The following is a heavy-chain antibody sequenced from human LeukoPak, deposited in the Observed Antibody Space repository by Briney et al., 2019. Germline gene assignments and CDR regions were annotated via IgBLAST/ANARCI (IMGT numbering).Heavy chain of an antibody. CDR3: ARDRYTGVTRYYYYGMDV. D-gene: IGHD5-18*01. CDR2: INPSGGST. CDR1: GYTFTSYY. J-gene: IGHJ6*02. V-gene: IGHV1-46*01. Sequence: ASVTVSCKASGYTFTSYYMHWVRQAPGQGLEWMGIINPSGGSTSYAQKFQGRVTMTRDTSTSTVYMELSSLRSEDTAVYYCARDRYTGVTRYYYYGMDVWGQGTTVTVSS.